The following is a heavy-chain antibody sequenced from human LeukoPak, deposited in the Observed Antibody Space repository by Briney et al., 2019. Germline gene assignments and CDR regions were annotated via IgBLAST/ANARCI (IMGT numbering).Heavy chain of an antibody. V-gene: IGHV3-23*01. CDR2: ISGSGGST. Sequence: GGSLRLSCAASGFTFSSYAMSWVRQAPGKGLEWVSVISGSGGSTYYADSVKGRFTISRDNSKNTLYLQMNSLRAEDTAVYYCARDSIAVAGIPDWYFDLWGRGTLVTVSS. D-gene: IGHD6-19*01. J-gene: IGHJ2*01. CDR3: ARDSIAVAGIPDWYFDL. CDR1: GFTFSSYA.